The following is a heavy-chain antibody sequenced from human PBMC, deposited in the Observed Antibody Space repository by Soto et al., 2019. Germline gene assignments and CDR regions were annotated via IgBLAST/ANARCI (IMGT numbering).Heavy chain of an antibody. Sequence: QVHLVQSGAEVKKPGASVKVSCQGSGYAFTTYGITWVRQAPGQGLEWMGWISAHNGNTNYAQKLQGRVTVTRDTSTSTAYMELRSVRYDDTAVYYCAGGRYGDYWGQGALVTVSS. CDR1: GYAFTTYG. D-gene: IGHD1-1*01. CDR2: ISAHNGNT. J-gene: IGHJ4*02. CDR3: AGGRYGDY. V-gene: IGHV1-18*01.